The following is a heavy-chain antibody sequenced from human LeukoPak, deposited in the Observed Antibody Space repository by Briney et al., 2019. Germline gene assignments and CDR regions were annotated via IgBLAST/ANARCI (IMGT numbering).Heavy chain of an antibody. J-gene: IGHJ4*02. CDR2: ISGYNGNT. V-gene: IGHV1-18*01. CDR1: GYSFISYG. Sequence: ASVKVSCKSSGYSFISYGITWVRQAPGQGLEWMGWISGYNGNTNYAQKVQGRVTMTTDTSTSTAYMELRSLRSDDTAVYYCARVEGIAATGSSGYWGQGTLVTVSS. D-gene: IGHD6-13*01. CDR3: ARVEGIAATGSSGY.